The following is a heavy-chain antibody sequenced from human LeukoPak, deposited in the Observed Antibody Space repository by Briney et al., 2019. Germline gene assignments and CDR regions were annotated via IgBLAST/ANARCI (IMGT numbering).Heavy chain of an antibody. Sequence: ASVKVSCKASGYAFSAYPLHWVRQAPRQGLEWMAWINPGSGATEYAQKFQGRFTMTRDTSIDTAYIELNSLTSDDTALYFCARALVRGVIMPANYWGQGTLVTVSS. CDR1: GYAFSAYP. V-gene: IGHV1-2*02. CDR3: ARALVRGVIMPANY. CDR2: INPGSGAT. J-gene: IGHJ4*02. D-gene: IGHD3-10*02.